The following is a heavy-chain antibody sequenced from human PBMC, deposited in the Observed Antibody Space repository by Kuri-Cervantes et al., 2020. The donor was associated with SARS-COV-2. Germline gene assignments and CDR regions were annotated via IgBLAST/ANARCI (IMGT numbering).Heavy chain of an antibody. CDR3: ARGRNLGDFDY. CDR2: IYTSGST. J-gene: IGHJ4*02. V-gene: IGHV4-61*02. D-gene: IGHD1-14*01. CDR1: GGSISSGSYY. Sequence: LRLSCTVSGGSISSGSYYWSWIRQPAGKGLEWIGRIYTSGSTNYNPSLKSRVTISVDTSKNQFSLKLSSVTAADTAVYYCARGRNLGDFDYWGQGTLVTVSS.